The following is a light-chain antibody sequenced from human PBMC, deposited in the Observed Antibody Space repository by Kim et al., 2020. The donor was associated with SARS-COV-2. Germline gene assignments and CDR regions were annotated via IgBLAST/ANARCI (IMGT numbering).Light chain of an antibody. J-gene: IGLJ3*02. CDR1: SSDVGGYNY. CDR3: RSYTSSSASV. V-gene: IGLV2-14*01. CDR2: DGS. Sequence: QSALTQPASVSGSPGQSITISCTGSSSDVGGYNYVPWYQQHPGKAPKLMIYDGSKRPSGIPNRFSGSKSGNTASLTISGLQAEDEADYYCRSYTSSSASVFGGGTQLTVL.